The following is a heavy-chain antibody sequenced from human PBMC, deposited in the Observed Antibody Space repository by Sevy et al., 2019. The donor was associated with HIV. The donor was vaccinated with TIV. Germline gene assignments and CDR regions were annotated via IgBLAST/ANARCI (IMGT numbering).Heavy chain of an antibody. CDR2: IRRKAFGGTT. CDR3: TRGGSMTILSPWDY. V-gene: IGHV3-49*04. CDR1: GFIYGDYA. Sequence: GGSLRLSCIASGFIYGDYAMNWVRQAPGKGLEWVGFIRRKAFGGTTQYAASVKGRLTISREDSKSIAYLQMNSLKTEDKAVYYCTRGGSMTILSPWDYWGQGTLVTVSS. D-gene: IGHD3-3*01. J-gene: IGHJ4*02.